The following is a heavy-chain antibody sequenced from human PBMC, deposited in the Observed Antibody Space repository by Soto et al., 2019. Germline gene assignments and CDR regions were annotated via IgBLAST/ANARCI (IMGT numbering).Heavy chain of an antibody. J-gene: IGHJ4*02. CDR2: IYYSGST. D-gene: IGHD3-10*01. CDR3: ARDNHRGSGSYFSLDY. CDR1: GGSISSGGYY. Sequence: PSETLSLTCTVSGGSISSGGYYWSWIRQHPGKGLEWIGYIYYSGSTYYNPSLKSRVTISVDTSKNQFSLKLSSVTAADTAVYYCARDNHRGSGSYFSLDYWGQGTLVTVSS. V-gene: IGHV4-31*03.